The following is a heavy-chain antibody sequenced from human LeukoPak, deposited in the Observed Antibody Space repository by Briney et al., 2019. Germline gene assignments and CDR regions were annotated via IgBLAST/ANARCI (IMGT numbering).Heavy chain of an antibody. CDR3: ARDVSRVVVGSFDP. CDR1: GGSISSYY. CDR2: IYTSGST. J-gene: IGHJ5*02. V-gene: IGHV4-4*07. D-gene: IGHD2-2*01. Sequence: PSETLSLTCTVSGGSISSYYWGWIRQPAGKGLEWIGRIYTSGSTNYNPSLKSRVTMSVDTSENQFSLKLSSVTAADTAVYYCARDVSRVVVGSFDPWGQGTLVTVSS.